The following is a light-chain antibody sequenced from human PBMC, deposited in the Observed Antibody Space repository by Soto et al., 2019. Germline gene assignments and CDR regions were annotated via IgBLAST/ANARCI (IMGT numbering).Light chain of an antibody. CDR1: QTISNY. V-gene: IGKV1-39*01. CDR3: QQSYSAPTT. Sequence: DIQMTQSPPSLSASVGDRVTITCRASQTISNYLNWYQQKSGQAPKLLIYTAASLQSGVSSRFSGSGSGTDFTLTITTLQPEDFATYYCQQSYSAPTTFGGGTKVDIK. CDR2: TAA. J-gene: IGKJ4*01.